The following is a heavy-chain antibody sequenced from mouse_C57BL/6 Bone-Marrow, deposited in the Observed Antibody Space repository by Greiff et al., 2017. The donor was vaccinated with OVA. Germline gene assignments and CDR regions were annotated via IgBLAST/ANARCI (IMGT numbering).Heavy chain of an antibody. Sequence: VQLQQPGAELVMPGASVKLSCKASGYTFTSYWMHWVKQRPGQGLEWIGEIDPSDSYTTYNQKFKGKSTLTVDKSSSTAYMQLSSLTSEDSAVYYCSRPIYDYDVAYWGQGTLVTVSA. J-gene: IGHJ3*01. CDR3: SRPIYDYDVAY. CDR2: IDPSDSYT. CDR1: GYTFTSYW. V-gene: IGHV1-69*01. D-gene: IGHD2-4*01.